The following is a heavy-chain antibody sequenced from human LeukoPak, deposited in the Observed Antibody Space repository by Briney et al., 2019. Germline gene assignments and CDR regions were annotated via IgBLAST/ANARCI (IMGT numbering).Heavy chain of an antibody. CDR1: GGSISSSSYY. V-gene: IGHV4-39*01. J-gene: IGHJ5*02. Sequence: SETLSLTCTVSGGSISSSSYYWGWIRQPPGKGLEWIGSIYYSGSTYYNPSLKGRVTISVDTSKNQFSLKLSSVTAADTAVYYCARDYGGYVRWFDPWGQGTLVTVSS. D-gene: IGHD4-17*01. CDR2: IYYSGST. CDR3: ARDYGGYVRWFDP.